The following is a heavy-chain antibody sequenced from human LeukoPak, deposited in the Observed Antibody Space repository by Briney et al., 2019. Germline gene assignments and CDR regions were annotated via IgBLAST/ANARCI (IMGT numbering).Heavy chain of an antibody. CDR1: GGSISSYY. J-gene: IGHJ4*02. V-gene: IGHV4-59*12. CDR2: VYYSGST. D-gene: IGHD6-19*01. CDR3: AREVPQWRNKPYFDY. Sequence: SETLSLTCTVSGGSISSYYWSWIRQPPGKGLEWIGYVYYSGSTNYNPSLKSRVTMSVDTSKNQFSLKLSSVTAADTAVYYCAREVPQWRNKPYFDYWGQGTLVTVSS.